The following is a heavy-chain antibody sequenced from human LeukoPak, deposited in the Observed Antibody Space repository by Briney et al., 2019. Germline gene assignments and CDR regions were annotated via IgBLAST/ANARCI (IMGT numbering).Heavy chain of an antibody. J-gene: IGHJ4*02. D-gene: IGHD4-23*01. CDR1: GFTFSSYW. Sequence: GGSLRLSCAVSGFTFSSYWMHWVRQAPGKGLVWVSRIDRDGSRINYADSVKGRFTISRDNGKNTPFLQMNSLRAEDAAVYYCVRGNDYGGPHYWGQGTLVTVSS. CDR2: IDRDGSRI. V-gene: IGHV3-74*01. CDR3: VRGNDYGGPHY.